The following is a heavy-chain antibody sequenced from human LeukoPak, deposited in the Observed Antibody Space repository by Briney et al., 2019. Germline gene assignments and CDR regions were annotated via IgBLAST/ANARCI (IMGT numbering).Heavy chain of an antibody. V-gene: IGHV4-59*01. Sequence: SETLSLTCTVSGGSISSYYWSWIRQPPGKGLEWIGYIYYSGSTNYNPSPKSRVTISVDTSKNQFSLKLSSVTAADTAVYYCARGPTVAGIDYWGQGTLVTVSS. J-gene: IGHJ4*02. CDR3: ARGPTVAGIDY. D-gene: IGHD6-19*01. CDR1: GGSISSYY. CDR2: IYYSGST.